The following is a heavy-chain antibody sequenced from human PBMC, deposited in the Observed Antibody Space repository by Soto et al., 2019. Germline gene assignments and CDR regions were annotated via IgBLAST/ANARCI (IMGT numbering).Heavy chain of an antibody. J-gene: IGHJ4*02. D-gene: IGHD2-15*01. CDR2: ISYDGSNK. V-gene: IGHV3-30-3*01. CDR1: GFTFSSYA. CDR3: ASERARVVVVAATFDY. Sequence: GGSLRLSCAASGFTFSSYAMHWVRQAPGKGLEWVAVISYDGSNKYYADSVKGRFTISRDNFKNTVYLQMNSLRAEDTAVYYCASERARVVVVAATFDYWGRGTLVTVSS.